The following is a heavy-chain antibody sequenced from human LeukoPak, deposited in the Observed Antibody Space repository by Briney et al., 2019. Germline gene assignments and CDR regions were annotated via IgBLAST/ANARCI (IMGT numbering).Heavy chain of an antibody. Sequence: GESLKISCKGSGYSFTSYWNGWVRQMPGKGLEWMGIIYPGDSDTRYRPSFQGQVTISADKSISTAYLQWSSLKASDSAMYYCARHTSSRDSYWFDPWGQGTLVTVSS. CDR1: GYSFTSYW. CDR2: IYPGDSDT. V-gene: IGHV5-51*01. CDR3: ARHTSSRDSYWFDP. J-gene: IGHJ5*02. D-gene: IGHD5-18*01.